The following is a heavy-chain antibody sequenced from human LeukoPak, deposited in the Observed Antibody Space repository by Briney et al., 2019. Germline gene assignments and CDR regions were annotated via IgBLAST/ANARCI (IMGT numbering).Heavy chain of an antibody. J-gene: IGHJ5*02. CDR1: GGSISSYY. V-gene: IGHV4-4*07. CDR3: ARVALAGTTPPWFDP. D-gene: IGHD1-1*01. CDR2: IYTSGST. Sequence: SETLSLTWTVSGGSISSYYWSWIRQPAGKGLEWIGRIYTSGSTNYNPSLKSRVTMSVDTSKNQFSLKLSSVTAADTAVYYCARVALAGTTPPWFDPWGQGTLVTVSS.